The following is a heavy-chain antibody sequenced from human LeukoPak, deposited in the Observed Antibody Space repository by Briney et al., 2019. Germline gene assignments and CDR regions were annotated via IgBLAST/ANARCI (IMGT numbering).Heavy chain of an antibody. CDR3: ARGRSGYSPKGLFDY. J-gene: IGHJ4*02. CDR1: GFTFSSYS. V-gene: IGHV3-21*01. D-gene: IGHD3-3*01. CDR2: ISSSSSYI. Sequence: GGSLRLSCAASGFTFSSYSMNWVRQAPGKGLEWVSSISSSSSYIYYADSVKGRFTISRDNAKNSLYLQMNSVRAEDTAVYYCARGRSGYSPKGLFDYWGQGTLVTVSS.